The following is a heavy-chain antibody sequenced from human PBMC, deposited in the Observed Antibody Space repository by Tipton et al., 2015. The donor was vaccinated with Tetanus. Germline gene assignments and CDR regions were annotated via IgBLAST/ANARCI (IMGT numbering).Heavy chain of an antibody. CDR2: VNQSGST. J-gene: IGHJ4*02. V-gene: IGHV4-34*01. CDR3: ARGRTMSGVVAPFDL. D-gene: IGHD3-3*01. CDR1: DGSFNAYY. Sequence: AGLVKPSETLSLTCGVSDGSFNAYYWSWIRQTPGKGLEWIGEVNQSGSTKYNPSFNSRAAISVDTSKSQFSLRVRSVTAADTAVYYCARGRTMSGVVAPFDLWGQGSLVIVSS.